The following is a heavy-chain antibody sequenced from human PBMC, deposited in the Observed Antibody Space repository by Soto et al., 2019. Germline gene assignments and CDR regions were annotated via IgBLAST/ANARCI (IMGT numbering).Heavy chain of an antibody. CDR3: ARQIYDSDTGPNFQYYFDS. J-gene: IGHJ4*02. CDR1: GYSFAGYW. CDR2: IDPSDSQT. D-gene: IGHD3-22*01. V-gene: IGHV5-10-1*01. Sequence: ESLKISCKGAGYSFAGYWITLVRQKRGKGLEWMGRIDPSDSQTYYSPSFRGHVTISVTKSITTVFLQWSSLRASDTAMYYCARQIYDSDTGPNFQYYFDSWGQGTPVTVSS.